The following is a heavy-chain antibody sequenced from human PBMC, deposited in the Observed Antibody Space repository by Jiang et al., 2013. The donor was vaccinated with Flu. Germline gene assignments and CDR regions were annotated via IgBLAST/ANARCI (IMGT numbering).Heavy chain of an antibody. CDR2: ISGSGGST. D-gene: IGHD3-3*01. CDR3: AKDRDLRFLEWLSHLFDY. V-gene: IGHV3-23*01. J-gene: IGHJ4*02. CDR1: GFTFSSYA. Sequence: QLLESGGGLVQPGGSLRLSCAASGFTFSSYAMSWVRQAPGKGLEWVSAISGSGGSTYYADSVKGRFTISRDNSKNTLYLQMNSLRAEDTAVYYCAKDRDLRFLEWLSHLFDYWGQGTLVTVSS.